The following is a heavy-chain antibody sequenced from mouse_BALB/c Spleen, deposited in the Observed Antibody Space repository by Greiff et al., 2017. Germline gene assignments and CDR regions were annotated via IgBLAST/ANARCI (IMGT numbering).Heavy chain of an antibody. J-gene: IGHJ2*01. Sequence: EVKLVESGGGLVQPGGSLKLSCAASGFTFSSYTMSWVRQTPEKRLEWVAYISNGGGSTYYPDTVKGRFTISRDNAKNTLYLQMSSLKSEDTAMYYCARHEGLRLGYFDYWGQGTTLTVSS. V-gene: IGHV5-12-2*01. CDR2: ISNGGGST. CDR3: ARHEGLRLGYFDY. D-gene: IGHD2-4*01. CDR1: GFTFSSYT.